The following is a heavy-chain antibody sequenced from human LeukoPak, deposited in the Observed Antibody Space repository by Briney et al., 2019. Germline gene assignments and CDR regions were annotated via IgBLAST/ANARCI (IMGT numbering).Heavy chain of an antibody. D-gene: IGHD1-26*01. CDR2: ISGSGYAI. Sequence: GGSLRLSCTASGFTFSDFHMSWIRQAPGKGLEWVSHISGSGYAIHHPGSVKGRFTISKDNAKNSLYLQMNSLRVEDSAVYYCARLSGTYSRGGDHWGQGTLVTVSS. J-gene: IGHJ4*02. CDR1: GFTFSDFH. CDR3: ARLSGTYSRGGDH. V-gene: IGHV3-11*01.